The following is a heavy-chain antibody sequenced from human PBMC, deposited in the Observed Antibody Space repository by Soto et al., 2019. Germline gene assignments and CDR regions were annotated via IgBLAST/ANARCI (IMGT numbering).Heavy chain of an antibody. D-gene: IGHD1-1*01. CDR3: AHRVGLQGNWNGGYFDF. CDR1: GFSLSTSGVG. Sequence: QITLKESGPTRVKPTQTLTLTCTFSGFSLSTSGVGVGCIRQPPGKALERLALIYWDDDKRYNPSLKSRLTITKDTSKNQVVLTMTNMDPVDTATYYCAHRVGLQGNWNGGYFDFLGQGALVTVSS. CDR2: IYWDDDK. J-gene: IGHJ4*02. V-gene: IGHV2-5*02.